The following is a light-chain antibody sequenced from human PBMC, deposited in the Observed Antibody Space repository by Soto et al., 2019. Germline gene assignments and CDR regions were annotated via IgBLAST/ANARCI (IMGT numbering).Light chain of an antibody. Sequence: QSVLTQSPSASASLGASVKLTCTLSSGHSSYAIAWHQQQPEKGPRYLMKVNSDGSHSKGDGIPDRFSGSTSGAERYLTISSLQPEDEADYYCQTWGTGIWVFGGGTKLTVL. J-gene: IGLJ3*02. CDR3: QTWGTGIWV. V-gene: IGLV4-69*01. CDR1: SGHSSYA. CDR2: VNSDGSH.